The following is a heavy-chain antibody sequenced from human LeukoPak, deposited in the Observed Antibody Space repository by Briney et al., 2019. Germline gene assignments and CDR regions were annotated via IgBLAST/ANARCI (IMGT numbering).Heavy chain of an antibody. Sequence: GGSLRLSCAASGFTFSSYGMHWVRQAPGKGLEWVAVVWFDGTNKYYADSVKGRFTISRDNSKNTVYLQMNSLRAEDTAVYYCARDHVIKQAPPGYWGQGTLVTVSS. J-gene: IGHJ4*02. V-gene: IGHV3-33*01. CDR2: VWFDGTNK. CDR3: ARDHVIKQAPPGY. CDR1: GFTFSSYG. D-gene: IGHD3-10*01.